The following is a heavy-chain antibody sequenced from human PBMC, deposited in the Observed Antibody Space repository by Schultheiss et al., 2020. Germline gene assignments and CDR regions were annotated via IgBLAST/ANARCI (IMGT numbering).Heavy chain of an antibody. Sequence: GGSLRLSCAASGFTFSSYAMSWVRQAPGKGLERVSAISGSGGSTYYADSVKGRFTISRDNSKNTLYLQMNSLRAEDTAVYYCAKDPHYDSSGYHFDYWGQGTLVTVSS. CDR2: ISGSGGST. CDR3: AKDPHYDSSGYHFDY. CDR1: GFTFSSYA. V-gene: IGHV3-23*01. J-gene: IGHJ4*02. D-gene: IGHD3-22*01.